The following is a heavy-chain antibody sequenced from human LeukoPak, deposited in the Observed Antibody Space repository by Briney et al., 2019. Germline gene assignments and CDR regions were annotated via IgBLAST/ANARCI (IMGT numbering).Heavy chain of an antibody. D-gene: IGHD3-3*01. CDR1: GGTFSSYA. Sequence: SVKVSCKASGGTFSSYAISWVRQAPGQGLEWMGGIIPIFGTANYAQKFQGRVTITTDESTSTAYMELSSLRSEDTAVYYCAREGSYYDFWSGYPLTYYYYYMDVWGKGTTVTVSS. J-gene: IGHJ6*03. V-gene: IGHV1-69*05. CDR2: IIPIFGTA. CDR3: AREGSYYDFWSGYPLTYYYYYMDV.